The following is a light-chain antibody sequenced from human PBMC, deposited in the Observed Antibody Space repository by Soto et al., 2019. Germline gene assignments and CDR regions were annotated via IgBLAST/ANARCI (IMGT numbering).Light chain of an antibody. J-gene: IGKJ1*01. CDR3: QQYENYWT. CDR2: DAS. V-gene: IGKV1-5*01. Sequence: IQMTQSPSTLSGSVGDRVTITCRASQTISSWLAWYQQKPGKAPQLLISDASSLESGVPSRFSGGGSGTAFTLTISSLQPEDFATYYCQQYENYWTFGQGTKVDIK. CDR1: QTISSW.